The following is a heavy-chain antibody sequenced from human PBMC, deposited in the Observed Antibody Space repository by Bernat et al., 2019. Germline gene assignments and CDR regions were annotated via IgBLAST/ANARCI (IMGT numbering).Heavy chain of an antibody. J-gene: IGHJ6*02. CDR2: TKSKTDGGTT. CDR1: GFTFSNAW. CDR3: TTSSDSSGYYYYYYYGMDV. Sequence: EVQLVESGGGLVKPGGSLRLSCAASGFTFSNAWMSWVRQAPGKGLEWVGRTKSKTDGGTTDYAAPVKGRFTISRDDSKNTLYLQMNSLKTEDTAVYYCTTSSDSSGYYYYYYYGMDVWGQGTTVTVSS. D-gene: IGHD3-22*01. V-gene: IGHV3-15*01.